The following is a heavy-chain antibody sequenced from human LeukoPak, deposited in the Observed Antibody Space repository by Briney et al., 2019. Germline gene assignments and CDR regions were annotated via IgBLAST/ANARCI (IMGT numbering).Heavy chain of an antibody. CDR1: GFTFDDYT. J-gene: IGHJ4*02. D-gene: IGHD2-2*02. CDR3: AKDSANTYLPDY. Sequence: AGGSLRLSCAASGFTFDDYTMHWVRQAPGKGLEWVSLITWDGDTTNYADSVKGRFTISRDNSKDSLYLQMNSLRTEDTALYYCAKDSANTYLPDYWGQGTLVTVSS. CDR2: ITWDGDTT. V-gene: IGHV3-43*01.